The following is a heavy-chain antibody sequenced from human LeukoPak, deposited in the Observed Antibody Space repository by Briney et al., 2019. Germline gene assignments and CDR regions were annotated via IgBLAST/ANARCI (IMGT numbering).Heavy chain of an antibody. CDR2: IIPILGIA. V-gene: IGHV1-69*04. CDR3: AREVYSGSYYFDY. Sequence: GASVKVSCKASGGTLSSYAISWVRQAPGQGLEWMGRIIPILGIANYAQKFQGRVTITADKSTSTAYMELSSLRSEDTAVYYCAREVYSGSYYFDYWGQGTLVTVSS. CDR1: GGTLSSYA. D-gene: IGHD1-26*01. J-gene: IGHJ4*02.